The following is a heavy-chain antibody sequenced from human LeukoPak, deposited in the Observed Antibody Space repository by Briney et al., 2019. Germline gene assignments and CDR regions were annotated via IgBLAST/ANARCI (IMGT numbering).Heavy chain of an antibody. V-gene: IGHV1-8*03. CDR1: GYTFTSYD. D-gene: IGHD3-3*01. Sequence: GASVKVSCKASGYTFTSYDINWVRQATGQGLEWMGWMNPNSGNTGYAQKFQGRVTITRNTSISTAYMELSSLRSEDTAVYYCARQSNYDFWRGYSPNYYYMDVWGKGTTVTVSS. J-gene: IGHJ6*03. CDR3: ARQSNYDFWRGYSPNYYYMDV. CDR2: MNPNSGNT.